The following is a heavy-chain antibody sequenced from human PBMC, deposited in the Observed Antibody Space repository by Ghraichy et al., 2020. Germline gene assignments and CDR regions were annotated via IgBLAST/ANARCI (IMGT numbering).Heavy chain of an antibody. D-gene: IGHD2-2*01. V-gene: IGHV5-10-1*01. CDR1: GYSFTNYW. CDR3: ARQSCSSSSCYSETDY. Sequence: GGSLNISCKGSGYSFTNYWISWVRQMPGKGLEWMGRINPSDSYTDYSPSFQGHITLSVDKSISSAYLQWSSLKASDTAMYYCARQSCSSSSCYSETDYWGQGTLVTVSS. CDR2: INPSDSYT. J-gene: IGHJ4*02.